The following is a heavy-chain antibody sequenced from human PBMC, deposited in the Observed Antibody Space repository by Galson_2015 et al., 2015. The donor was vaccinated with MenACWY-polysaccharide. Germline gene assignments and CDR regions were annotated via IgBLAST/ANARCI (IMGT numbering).Heavy chain of an antibody. CDR1: GYSFSSYA. CDR2: MNPNSGNT. J-gene: IGHJ5*02. V-gene: IGHV1-8*01. Sequence: SCKASGYSFSSYAINWVRQTTGHGLEWMGWMNPNSGNTGYAQKFQGRVTMTRNTSISIAYMELSSLRSEDTAVYYCARGGKYYYDSSGYLNWFDPWGQGTLVTVSS. CDR3: ARGGKYYYDSSGYLNWFDP. D-gene: IGHD3-22*01.